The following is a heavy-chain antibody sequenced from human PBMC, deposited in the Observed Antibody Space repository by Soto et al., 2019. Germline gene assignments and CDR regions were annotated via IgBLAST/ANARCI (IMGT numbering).Heavy chain of an antibody. V-gene: IGHV3-9*01. Sequence: EVQVVESGGGLVEPGRSLRLSCAASGFTFGDFAMHWVRQVPGKGLEWVSGIIWNSGRIGYADSVKGRFTISRDNAKNSLYPQMDSLRAEDTATYYCGKDNGGGVTRLFYFHYMDVWGKGTTVTVSS. D-gene: IGHD2-21*02. CDR2: IIWNSGRI. CDR1: GFTFGDFA. J-gene: IGHJ6*03. CDR3: GKDNGGGVTRLFYFHYMDV.